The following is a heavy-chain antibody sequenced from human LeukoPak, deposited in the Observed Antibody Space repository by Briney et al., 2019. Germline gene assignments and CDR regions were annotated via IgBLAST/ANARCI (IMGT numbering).Heavy chain of an antibody. D-gene: IGHD2-15*01. CDR2: INPDSGGT. V-gene: IGHV1-2*02. Sequence: VASVKVSCKASGHTFNAYYMHWVRQAPGQGLEWMGWINPDSGGTIYAQKFQGRVTMTRDTSISTAYMELSRLRSDDTAVYYCASDHRLVGGGFDPWGQGTLVTVSS. CDR3: ASDHRLVGGGFDP. CDR1: GHTFNAYY. J-gene: IGHJ5*02.